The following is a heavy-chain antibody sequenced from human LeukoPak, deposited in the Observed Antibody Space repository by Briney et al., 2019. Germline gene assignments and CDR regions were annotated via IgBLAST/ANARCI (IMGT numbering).Heavy chain of an antibody. Sequence: GGSLRLSCAASGFPFGSYWMHWVRQVPGKGLLWVSRINSDGSATIYADSVRGRFTISRDNAKNTLYLQMSGLRVDDTAVYHCASDSPYYGMDVWGQGTTVTVSS. J-gene: IGHJ6*02. CDR3: ASDSPYYGMDV. CDR2: INSDGSAT. CDR1: GFPFGSYW. V-gene: IGHV3-74*01.